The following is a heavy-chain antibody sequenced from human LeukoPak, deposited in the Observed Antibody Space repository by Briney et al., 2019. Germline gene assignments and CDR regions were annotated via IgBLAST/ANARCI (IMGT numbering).Heavy chain of an antibody. V-gene: IGHV1-3*01. CDR1: GYIFTTYT. J-gene: IGHJ6*02. CDR2: INAANGDT. Sequence: ASVMVSCKASGYIFTTYTIHWVRQAPRQSLEWMDWINAANGDTKYSQRFQGRVTITRDTSASIAYMEMSSLRFEDTAVYYCARAMDAWGQGTTVTVSS. CDR3: ARAMDA.